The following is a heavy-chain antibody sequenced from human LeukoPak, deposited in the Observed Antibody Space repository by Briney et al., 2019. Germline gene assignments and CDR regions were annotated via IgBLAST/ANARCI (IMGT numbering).Heavy chain of an antibody. CDR1: GYTSTAYD. CDR2: MNPNIGNT. J-gene: IGHJ4*02. D-gene: IGHD3-22*01. CDR3: ARVSETPAYYYASGYYYLGY. V-gene: IGHV1-8*02. Sequence: ASVKVSCKASGYTSTAYDINWVRQAPGQGLECMGRMNPNIGNTGYAQKFQGRVTMTRDTSTSTAYMELSSLTSENTAFYFCARVSETPAYYYASGYYYLGYWGQGTLVTVPS.